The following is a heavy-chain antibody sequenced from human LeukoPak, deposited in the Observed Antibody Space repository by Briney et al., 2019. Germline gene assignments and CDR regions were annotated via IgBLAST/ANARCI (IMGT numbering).Heavy chain of an antibody. D-gene: IGHD6-19*01. J-gene: IGHJ4*02. CDR2: INPSGGST. CDR1: GYTFTNYY. Sequence: ASVKVSCKASGYTFTNYYMHWVRQAPGQGLEWMGIINPSGGSTMYAQTFQGRVTMTSDTSTSTVYMEMSSLRSEDTAVFYCARDRSSGWYAFDYWGQGTLVTVSS. CDR3: ARDRSSGWYAFDY. V-gene: IGHV1-46*01.